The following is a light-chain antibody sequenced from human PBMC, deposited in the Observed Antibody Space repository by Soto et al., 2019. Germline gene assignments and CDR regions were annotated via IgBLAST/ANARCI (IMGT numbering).Light chain of an antibody. J-gene: IGKJ1*01. V-gene: IGKV1-39*01. Sequence: DIHLIQSPSSLSSSVGDRVTITCRANEKMTRYLNWYQQKPGKAPKLLIYAASNLQSGVPSRFSGSGSGADFILTISSLQPEDSATYYCQQSYSTPRTFGQGTKVDIK. CDR3: QQSYSTPRT. CDR2: AAS. CDR1: EKMTRY.